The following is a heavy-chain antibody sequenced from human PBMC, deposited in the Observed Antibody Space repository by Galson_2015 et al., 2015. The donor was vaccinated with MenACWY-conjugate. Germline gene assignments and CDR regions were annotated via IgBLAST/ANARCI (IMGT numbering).Heavy chain of an antibody. CDR2: ISVALGNT. Sequence: SVKVSCKASGYTFTFHDMSWVRQAPGQGLEWMGWISVALGNTEYVQSLQDRVTMTTDTSTSTAYMELTGLKTDDTAVYYCGRLKSCSGGVCSKAIDSWGQGTLVTVSS. J-gene: IGHJ5*01. CDR1: GYTFTFHD. V-gene: IGHV1-18*01. D-gene: IGHD2-8*02. CDR3: GRLKSCSGGVCSKAIDS.